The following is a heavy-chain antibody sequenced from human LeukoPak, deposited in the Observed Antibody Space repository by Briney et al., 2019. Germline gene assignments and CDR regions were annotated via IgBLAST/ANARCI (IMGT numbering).Heavy chain of an antibody. V-gene: IGHV1-8*01. D-gene: IGHD1-26*01. CDR2: MNPNSGNT. CDR3: ARAGVGARGVDY. CDR1: GYTFTSYD. Sequence: ASVKVSCKASGYTFTSYDINWVRQATGQGLEWMGWMNPNSGNTGYAQKFQGRVTMTRNTSISTAYMELSSLRSEDTAVYYCARAGVGARGVDYWGRGTLVTVSS. J-gene: IGHJ4*02.